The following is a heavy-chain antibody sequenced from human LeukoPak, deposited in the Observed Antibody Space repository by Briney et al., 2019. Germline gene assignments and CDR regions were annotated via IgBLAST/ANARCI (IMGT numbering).Heavy chain of an antibody. CDR3: ARGRHPSSSWKARDEYFQH. V-gene: IGHV4-34*01. D-gene: IGHD6-13*01. Sequence: SETLSLTCAVYGGSFSGYYWSWIRQPPGKGLEWIGEINHSGSTNYNPSLKSRVTISVDTSKNQFSLKLSSVTAADTAVYYCARGRHPSSSWKARDEYFQHWGQGTLVTVSS. CDR1: GGSFSGYY. CDR2: INHSGST. J-gene: IGHJ1*01.